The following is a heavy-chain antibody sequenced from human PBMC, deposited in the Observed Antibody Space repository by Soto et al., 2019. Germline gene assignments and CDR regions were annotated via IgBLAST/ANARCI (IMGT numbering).Heavy chain of an antibody. CDR3: ARHPSNFWFDP. V-gene: IGHV4-39*01. CDR2: IYYSGST. CDR1: CGSISRSSYF. Sequence: SETLSLTCSVSCGSISRSSYFWGWIRQPPGKGLEWIGSIYYSGSTYYNPSLKSRVTVSVDTTKNQFSLKLTSVTAADTAVYFCARHPSNFWFDPWGQGTLVTVSS. D-gene: IGHD4-4*01. J-gene: IGHJ5*02.